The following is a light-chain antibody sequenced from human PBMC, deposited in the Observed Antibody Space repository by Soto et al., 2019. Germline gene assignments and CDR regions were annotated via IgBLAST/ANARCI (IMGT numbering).Light chain of an antibody. V-gene: IGKV3-11*01. CDR2: DAS. CDR1: QSVGSL. CDR3: QHRNNWPIT. Sequence: EIVLTQSPATLSLSPGEGATLSCRASQSVGSLLSWYQQKPGQAPRLVFYDASNRATGIPARFSGSGSGTDFTLTISSLEPEDFAVYYCQHRNNWPITFGQGTRLEIK. J-gene: IGKJ5*01.